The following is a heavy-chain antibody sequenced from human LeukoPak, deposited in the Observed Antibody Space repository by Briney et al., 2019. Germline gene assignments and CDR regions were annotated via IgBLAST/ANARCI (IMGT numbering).Heavy chain of an antibody. J-gene: IGHJ4*02. CDR2: INPNSGGT. V-gene: IGHV1-2*06. CDR3: ARDGSSSTSPFDY. Sequence: ASVTVSCKASGYTFTSYYMHWVRQAPGQGLEWMGRINPNSGGTNYAQKFQGRVTMTRDTSISTAYMELSGLRSDDTAVYYCARDGSSSTSPFDYWGQGTLVTVSS. CDR1: GYTFTSYY. D-gene: IGHD6-13*01.